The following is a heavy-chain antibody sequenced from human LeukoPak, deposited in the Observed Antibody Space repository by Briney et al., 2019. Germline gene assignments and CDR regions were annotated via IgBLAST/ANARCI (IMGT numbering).Heavy chain of an antibody. Sequence: PSETLSLTCAVSGYSISSGYYWGWIRQPPGKGLEWIGSMYHSGSTYCNPSLKSRVTISVDTSKNQFSLQLSSVTAADTAVYYCARLSAGVRYYDFWSMDYWGQGTLVTVSS. CDR3: ARLSAGVRYYDFWSMDY. CDR1: GYSISSGYY. V-gene: IGHV4-38-2*01. CDR2: MYHSGST. D-gene: IGHD3-3*01. J-gene: IGHJ4*02.